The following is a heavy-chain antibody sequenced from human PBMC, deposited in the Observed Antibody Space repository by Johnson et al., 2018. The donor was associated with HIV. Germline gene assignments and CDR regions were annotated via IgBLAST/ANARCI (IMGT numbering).Heavy chain of an antibody. CDR2: ISFDGNNR. V-gene: IGHV3-30*01. D-gene: IGHD1-26*01. CDR3: ARGGAAMTFWEVHDAFDI. CDR1: KFAFSTYA. Sequence: QVQLVESGGGVVQPGRSLRLSCAASKFAFSTYAMHWVRQAPGKGLEWVAVISFDGNNRYYADSVKGRFTISRDNSKNTLYLQMNSLRAEDTAVYYCARGGAAMTFWEVHDAFDIWGQGTMVTVSS. J-gene: IGHJ3*02.